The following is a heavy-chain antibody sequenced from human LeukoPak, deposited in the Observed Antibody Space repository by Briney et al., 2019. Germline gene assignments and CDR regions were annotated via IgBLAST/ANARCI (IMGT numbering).Heavy chain of an antibody. D-gene: IGHD1-7*01. J-gene: IGHJ4*02. Sequence: GGSLRLSCAASGFTFSSYGMSWVRQAPGKGLEWVSAISGSGGSTYYADSVKGRFTISRDNSKNTLYLQVNNLRAEDTAVYYCAKRKNWNYSFDSWGQGTLVTVSS. CDR2: ISGSGGST. CDR1: GFTFSSYG. V-gene: IGHV3-23*01. CDR3: AKRKNWNYSFDS.